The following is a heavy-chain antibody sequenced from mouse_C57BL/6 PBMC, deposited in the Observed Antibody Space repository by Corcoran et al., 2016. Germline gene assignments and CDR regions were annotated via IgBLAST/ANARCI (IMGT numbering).Heavy chain of an antibody. V-gene: IGHV13-2*01. CDR3: SRELFAY. Sequence: QVQLVETGGGLVRPGTSLKLSCVTSGFTFSNYRMHWLRQPPRKRLGWNAVIKVKSDNYGANYAEYVKCRFAISREYSKSSVYLEMNRLSEEDTATYFCSRELFAYWGQGTLVTVSA. CDR1: GFTFSNYR. J-gene: IGHJ3*01. CDR2: IKVKSDNYGA.